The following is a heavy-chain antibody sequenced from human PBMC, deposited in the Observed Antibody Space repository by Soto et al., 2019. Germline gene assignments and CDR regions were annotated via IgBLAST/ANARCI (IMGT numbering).Heavy chain of an antibody. J-gene: IGHJ6*02. V-gene: IGHV4-31*03. D-gene: IGHD2-2*01. CDR3: ARDGRSSTSWAPTTFYYYYYGMDV. Sequence: SETLSLTCTVSGGSISSGGYYWSWIRQHPGKGLEWIGYIYYSGSTYYNPSLKSRVTISVDTSKNQFSLKLSSVTAADTAVYYCARDGRSSTSWAPTTFYYYYYGMDVWGQGTTVTVSS. CDR2: IYYSGST. CDR1: GGSISSGGYY.